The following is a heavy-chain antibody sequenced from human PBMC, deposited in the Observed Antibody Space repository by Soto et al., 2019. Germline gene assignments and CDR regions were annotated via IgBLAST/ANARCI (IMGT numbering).Heavy chain of an antibody. J-gene: IGHJ6*02. CDR1: GGTFSSYA. CDR2: IIPIFGTA. CDR3: GRVRGRDITGTRTEIYYYYYGMDV. Sequence: SVKVSCKASGGTFSSYAISWVRQAPGQGLEWMGGIIPIFGTANYAQKFQGRVTITADESTSTAYMELSSLRYEDTAVYYCGRVRGRDITGTRTEIYYYYYGMDVWGQGTTVTVSS. D-gene: IGHD1-20*01. V-gene: IGHV1-69*13.